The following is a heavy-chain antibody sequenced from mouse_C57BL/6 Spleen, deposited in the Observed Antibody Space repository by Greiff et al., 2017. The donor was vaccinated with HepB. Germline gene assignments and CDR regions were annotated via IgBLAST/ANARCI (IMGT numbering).Heavy chain of an antibody. J-gene: IGHJ1*03. Sequence: EVKLQESGPGMVKPSQSLSLTCTVTGYSITSGYDWHWIRHFPGNKLEWMGYISYSGSTNYNPSLKSRISITHDTSKNHFFLKLNSVTTEDTATYYCAREALVYYGSSDWYFDVWGTGTTVTVSS. CDR1: GYSITSGYD. CDR2: ISYSGST. D-gene: IGHD1-1*01. CDR3: AREALVYYGSSDWYFDV. V-gene: IGHV3-1*01.